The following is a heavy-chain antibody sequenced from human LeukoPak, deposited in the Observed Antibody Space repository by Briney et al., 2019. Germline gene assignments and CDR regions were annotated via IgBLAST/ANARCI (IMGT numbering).Heavy chain of an antibody. V-gene: IGHV1-2*02. Sequence: ASVKVSCKAAGYTXTGCYMHWVRQAPGQGLEWMGWINPNSGGTNYAQKFQGRVTMTRDTSISTAYMELSRLISDDTAVYYCTRGAVAAEVGTNFDYWGQGTLVTVPS. D-gene: IGHD6-19*01. J-gene: IGHJ4*02. CDR3: TRGAVAAEVGTNFDY. CDR1: GYTXTGCY. CDR2: INPNSGGT.